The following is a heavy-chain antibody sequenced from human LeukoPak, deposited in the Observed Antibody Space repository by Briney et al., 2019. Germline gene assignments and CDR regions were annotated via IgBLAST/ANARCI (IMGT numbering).Heavy chain of an antibody. D-gene: IGHD4-23*01. CDR1: GGSISSYY. Sequence: PSETLSLTCTVSGGSISSYYWSWIRQPPGKGLEWIGYIYYSGSTNYNPSLKSRVTISVDTSKNQFSLKLSSVTAADTAVYYCARVEDGGNVGAFDYWGQGTLVTVSS. CDR2: IYYSGST. V-gene: IGHV4-59*01. J-gene: IGHJ4*02. CDR3: ARVEDGGNVGAFDY.